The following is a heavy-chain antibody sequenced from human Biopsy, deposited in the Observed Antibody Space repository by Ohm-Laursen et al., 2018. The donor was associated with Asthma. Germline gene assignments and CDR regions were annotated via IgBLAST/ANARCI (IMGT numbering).Heavy chain of an antibody. CDR2: INAGNGNT. D-gene: IGHD3-9*01. CDR3: ARTYYDFLTGQVNDAFDI. Sequence: ASVKVSCKASGYTFINYAIHWVRQAPGQRLEWMGWINAGNGNTKYSQKFQGRVTITRDTSASTAYMDLSSLRSEDTAVYYCARTYYDFLTGQVNDAFDIWGQGTMVTVSS. J-gene: IGHJ3*02. CDR1: GYTFINYA. V-gene: IGHV1-3*01.